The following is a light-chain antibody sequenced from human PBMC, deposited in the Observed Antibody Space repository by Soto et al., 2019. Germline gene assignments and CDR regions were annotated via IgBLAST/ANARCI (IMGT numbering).Light chain of an antibody. CDR2: EVF. CDR3: SSYTTTNTLYV. V-gene: IGLV2-14*01. Sequence: QSALTQPASVSGSPGQSITIPCTGTNSDVGAYNYVSWYQHHPGKAPKLMIYEVFIRPSGVSSRFSGSKSGSTASLTISGLQAEDEADYYCSSYTTTNTLYVFGTGTKRTVL. J-gene: IGLJ1*01. CDR1: NSDVGAYNY.